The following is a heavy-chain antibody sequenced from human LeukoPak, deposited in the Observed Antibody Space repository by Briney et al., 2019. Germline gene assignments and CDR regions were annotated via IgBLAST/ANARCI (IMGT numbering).Heavy chain of an antibody. CDR3: ARDVGPNKFDY. J-gene: IGHJ4*02. V-gene: IGHV3-7*05. CDR1: GFTFSSYA. Sequence: GGSLRLSCAASGFTFSSYALTWVRQAPGKGLEWVANIKQDGSEKYYVDSVKGRFTISRDNARNSLYLQMSSPRAEDTAVYYCARDVGPNKFDYWGQGTLVTVSS. D-gene: IGHD1/OR15-1a*01. CDR2: IKQDGSEK.